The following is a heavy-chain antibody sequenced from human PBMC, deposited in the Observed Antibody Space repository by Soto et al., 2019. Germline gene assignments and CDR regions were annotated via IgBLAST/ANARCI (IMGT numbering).Heavy chain of an antibody. Sequence: GGSLRLSCAASGFTFNSYGMRWVRQAPGKGLEWVAVIWYDGSNKNYADSVKGRFTISRDNSKNTLYLQMNSLRAEDTAVYYCARGGSGYDEFDYWGQGTLVTVSS. D-gene: IGHD5-12*01. CDR2: IWYDGSNK. CDR1: GFTFNSYG. CDR3: ARGGSGYDEFDY. V-gene: IGHV3-33*01. J-gene: IGHJ4*02.